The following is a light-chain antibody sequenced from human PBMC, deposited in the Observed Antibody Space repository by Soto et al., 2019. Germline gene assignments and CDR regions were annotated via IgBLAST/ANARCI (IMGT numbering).Light chain of an antibody. J-gene: IGLJ2*01. Sequence: QSALTQPPSVSGAPGQRVTISCTGSSSNIGAGYDVHWYQQLPGTAPKLLIYGNSNRPSGVPDRFSGSKSGTSASLAITGLQAEDGADYYCQSYDSSLSGFWVFGGGTQLTVL. V-gene: IGLV1-40*01. CDR3: QSYDSSLSGFWV. CDR2: GNS. CDR1: SSNIGAGYD.